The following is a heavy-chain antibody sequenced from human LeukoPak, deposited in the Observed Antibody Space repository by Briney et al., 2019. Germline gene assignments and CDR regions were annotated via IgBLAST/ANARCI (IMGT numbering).Heavy chain of an antibody. V-gene: IGHV3-21*01. CDR1: GFTFSSYD. CDR2: VSRQSGAST. CDR3: ARDNVVVSHAFDI. Sequence: GGSLRLSCAASGFTFSSYDMYWVRQAPGKGLECVASVSRQSGASTYYAASVEGRFTISRDNAKNSLYLQMNSLRAEDTAVYYCARDNVVVSHAFDIWGQGTMVTVSS. D-gene: IGHD2-2*01. J-gene: IGHJ3*02.